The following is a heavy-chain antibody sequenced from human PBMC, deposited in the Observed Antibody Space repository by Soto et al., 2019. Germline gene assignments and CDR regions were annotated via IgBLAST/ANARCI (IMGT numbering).Heavy chain of an antibody. V-gene: IGHV3-30*18. CDR2: ISYDGSNQ. Sequence: GGSLRLSCAASGFTFNIYGMHWVRQAPDKGLEWVALISYDGSNQYYADSVKGRLTISRDNSKNTLFLQMNSLRADDTAVYYCAKDQASGQGSFDSWGQGTLVTVSS. CDR3: AKDQASGQGSFDS. J-gene: IGHJ4*02. CDR1: GFTFNIYG.